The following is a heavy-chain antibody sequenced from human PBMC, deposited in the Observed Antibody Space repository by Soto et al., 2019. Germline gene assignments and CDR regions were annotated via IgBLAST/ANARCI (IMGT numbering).Heavy chain of an antibody. Sequence: QLQLQESGSGLVKPSQTLSLTCAVSGGSISSGGYSWSWIRQPPGKGLEWIGYIYHSGSTYYNPSLKSRVTISVDRSKNQFSLKLISVTAADTAVYYCARENNVLPGGYFDYWGQGTLVTVSS. CDR1: GGSISSGGYS. V-gene: IGHV4-30-2*01. CDR3: ARENNVLPGGYFDY. CDR2: IYHSGST. J-gene: IGHJ4*02. D-gene: IGHD3-10*01.